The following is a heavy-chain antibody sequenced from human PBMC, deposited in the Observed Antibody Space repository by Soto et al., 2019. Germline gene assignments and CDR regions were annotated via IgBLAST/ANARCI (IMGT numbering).Heavy chain of an antibody. Sequence: ASVKVSCKASGYTFTGYYMHWVRQAPGQGLEWMGWINPNSGGTNYAQKFQGRVTMTRDTSISTAYMELSRLRSDDTAMYYCATDLSQSRSIAARPHYWGQGTLVTVSS. CDR2: INPNSGGT. V-gene: IGHV1-2*02. J-gene: IGHJ4*02. D-gene: IGHD6-6*01. CDR1: GYTFTGYY. CDR3: ATDLSQSRSIAARPHY.